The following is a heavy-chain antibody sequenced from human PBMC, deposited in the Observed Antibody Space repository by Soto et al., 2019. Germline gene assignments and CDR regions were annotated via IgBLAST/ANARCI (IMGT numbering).Heavy chain of an antibody. J-gene: IGHJ6*03. V-gene: IGHV1-2*04. Sequence: AASVKVSCKASGYTFTGYYMHWVRQAPGQGLEWMGWINPNSGGTNYAQKFQGWVTMTRDTSISTAYMELSRLRSDDTAVYYCARGGVTTTIYYYYYYMDVWGKGTTVTVSS. D-gene: IGHD4-17*01. CDR1: GYTFTGYY. CDR2: INPNSGGT. CDR3: ARGGVTTTIYYYYYYMDV.